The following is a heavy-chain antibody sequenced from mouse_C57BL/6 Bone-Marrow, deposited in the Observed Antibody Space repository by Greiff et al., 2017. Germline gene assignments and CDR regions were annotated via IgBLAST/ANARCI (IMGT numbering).Heavy chain of an antibody. J-gene: IGHJ3*01. CDR1: GFTFSSYA. D-gene: IGHD1-1*01. CDR2: ISDGGSYT. Sequence: EVQLVESGGGLVKPGGSLKLSCAASGFTFSSYAMSWVRQTPEKRLAWVATISDGGSYTYYPDNVKGRFTISRDNAKNNLYLQMSHLKSEDTAMYYCARYYYGSMFAYWGQGTLVTVSA. V-gene: IGHV5-4*01. CDR3: ARYYYGSMFAY.